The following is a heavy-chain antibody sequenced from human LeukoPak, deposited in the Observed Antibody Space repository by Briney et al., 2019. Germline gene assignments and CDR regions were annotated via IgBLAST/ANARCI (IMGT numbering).Heavy chain of an antibody. CDR1: GYSFTXYX. D-gene: IGHD6-6*01. CDR3: ARRDSIALSGIIDQ. J-gene: IGHJ4*02. Sequence: GYSFTXYXXAXGRXMPGKXLEXXGIIYPGDSQTRYSPSFQGQVTISADNSITTAYLQWSSLEASDSAMYYCARRDSIALSGIIDQWGQGTLVTVSS. V-gene: IGHV5-51*01. CDR2: IYPGDSQT.